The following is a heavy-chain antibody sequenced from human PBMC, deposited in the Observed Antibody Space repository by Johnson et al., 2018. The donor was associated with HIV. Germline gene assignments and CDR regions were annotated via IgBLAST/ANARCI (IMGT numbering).Heavy chain of an antibody. V-gene: IGHV3-30*19. J-gene: IGHJ3*02. CDR3: ARGEGDGRNYGAFVI. Sequence: QVQLVESGGGVVQPGGSLRLSCAASGFPFSDYGMHWVRQAPGKGLEWVAVISYDGSKKYYADSVKGRFPISRDKTKHPLYLQMHRRRADYTAVYYCARGEGDGRNYGAFVIGGHGTMVTVSS. CDR1: GFPFSDYG. D-gene: IGHD4-23*01. CDR2: ISYDGSKK.